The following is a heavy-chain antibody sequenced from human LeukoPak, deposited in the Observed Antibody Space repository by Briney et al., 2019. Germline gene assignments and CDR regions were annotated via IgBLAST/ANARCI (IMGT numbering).Heavy chain of an antibody. Sequence: PGGSLRLSCSASGFTFGSYAMTWVRQAPGKGLEWVSSISGAGGTTHYADSVKGRFTISRDNSENTLFLQMHSLRVDDTAVYYCARDIRYCGGDCSVYFDYWGQGTLVTVSS. CDR2: ISGAGGTT. CDR1: GFTFGSYA. D-gene: IGHD2-21*01. CDR3: ARDIRYCGGDCSVYFDY. J-gene: IGHJ4*02. V-gene: IGHV3-23*01.